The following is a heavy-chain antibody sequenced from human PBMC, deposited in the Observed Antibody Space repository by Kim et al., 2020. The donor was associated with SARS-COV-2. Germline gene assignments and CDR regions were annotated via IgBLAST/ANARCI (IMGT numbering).Heavy chain of an antibody. CDR1: GFTFSSYG. CDR2: ISYDGSNN. D-gene: IGHD6-13*01. Sequence: GGSLRLSCAASGFTFSSYGMHWVRQAPGKGLEWVSVISYDGSNNYYADSVKGRFTIAREYSKNTLYLQMNSVSAEDTAVYYCAKDSAGIDYWGQGTLVTVSS. CDR3: AKDSAGIDY. V-gene: IGHV3-30*18. J-gene: IGHJ4*02.